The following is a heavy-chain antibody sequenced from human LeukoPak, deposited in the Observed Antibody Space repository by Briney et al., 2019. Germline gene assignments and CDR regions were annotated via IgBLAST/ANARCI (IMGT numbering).Heavy chain of an antibody. Sequence: ASVKVSCKASGGTFSSYAISWVRQAPGQGLEWMGGIIPIFGTANYAQKFQGRVTITADESTSTAYMELSSLRSEDTAVYYCARNYGSGNYYYYGMDVWGKGTTVTVSS. CDR3: ARNYGSGNYYYYGMDV. V-gene: IGHV1-69*13. CDR2: IIPIFGTA. CDR1: GGTFSSYA. J-gene: IGHJ6*04. D-gene: IGHD3-10*01.